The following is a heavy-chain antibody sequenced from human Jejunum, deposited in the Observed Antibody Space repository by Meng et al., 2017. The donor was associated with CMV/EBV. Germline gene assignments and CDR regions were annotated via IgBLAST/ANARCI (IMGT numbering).Heavy chain of an antibody. CDR1: GFSFRTYW. V-gene: IGHV3-74*03. J-gene: IGHJ4*02. CDR3: ARGMGDY. CDR2: INSAGSIT. D-gene: IGHD3-16*01. Sequence: VGSGGGVVQPGGSLRLSCAASGFSFRTYWMHWVRQAPGKGLVWVSRINSAGSITTYADSVKGRFTISRDNAKDTLYLQMNGLRADDTAIYFCARGMGDYWGQGSLVTVSS.